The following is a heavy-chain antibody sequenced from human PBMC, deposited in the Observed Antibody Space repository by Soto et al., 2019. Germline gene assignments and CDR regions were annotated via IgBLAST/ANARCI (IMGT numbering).Heavy chain of an antibody. J-gene: IGHJ4*02. CDR1: GFTFSSLA. CDR2: ISGSAGLT. V-gene: IGHV3-23*01. Sequence: GSLRLSCTASGFTFSSLAMSWVRQAPGKHLEWVSSISGSAGLTFYADSVKGRFTISRDNSKNTLYLQMNSLKTEDTALYYCTTHAPEDMIRKWGPGTLVTVSS. D-gene: IGHD2-15*01. CDR3: TTHAPEDMIRK.